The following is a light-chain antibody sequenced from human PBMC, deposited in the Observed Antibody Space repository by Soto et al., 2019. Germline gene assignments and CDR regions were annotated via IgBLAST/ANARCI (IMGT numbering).Light chain of an antibody. Sequence: EVVMTQSPATLSVSPGERATLSCRASRGIGSTLAWYQQKPGQTPRLLIYDTSTRATGVPGRFIGSRSATEFTLTITSLQSEDFAIYYWQHYVTWPLAVGGGTRVENK. CDR3: QHYVTWPLA. J-gene: IGKJ4*01. CDR1: RGIGST. CDR2: DTS. V-gene: IGKV3-15*01.